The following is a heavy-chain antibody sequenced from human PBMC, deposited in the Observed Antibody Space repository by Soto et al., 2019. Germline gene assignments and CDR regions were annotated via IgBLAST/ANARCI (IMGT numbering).Heavy chain of an antibody. D-gene: IGHD3-22*01. J-gene: IGHJ4*02. CDR3: ARSSRYQYDSSEGNFDY. CDR2: MYHTGST. V-gene: IGHV4-4*02. CDR1: GVSISSNNW. Sequence: QVQLQESGPGLVKPSGTLSLTCAVSGVSISSNNWWSWFRQPPGKGLEWIGEMYHTGSTNYNPSLKSRVTISVDKSKNPFSLELNSVTAADTAVYYCARSSRYQYDSSEGNFDYWGQGTLVTVSS.